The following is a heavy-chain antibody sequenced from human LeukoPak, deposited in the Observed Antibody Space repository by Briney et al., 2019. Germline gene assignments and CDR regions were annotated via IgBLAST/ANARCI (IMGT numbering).Heavy chain of an antibody. J-gene: IGHJ6*02. CDR2: IRSTTDGGTT. CDR1: GFTLSDAW. Sequence: GGSLRLSCAASGFTLSDAWMNWVRQAPGKGLEWVGRIRSTTDGGTTDFAAPVKGRFTISRDDSKNTLYLQMNSLKTEDTAVYYCTTTQGIAIYYYHVMDVWGQGTTVTVSS. D-gene: IGHD6-13*01. V-gene: IGHV3-15*01. CDR3: TTTQGIAIYYYHVMDV.